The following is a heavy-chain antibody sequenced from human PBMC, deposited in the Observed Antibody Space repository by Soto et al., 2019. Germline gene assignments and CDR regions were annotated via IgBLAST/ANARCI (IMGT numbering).Heavy chain of an antibody. D-gene: IGHD1-26*01. Sequence: QVQLVQSGAEGKKPGSSVKVSCKASGGTFRSYSINWVRQAPGQGLEWMGEIIPIFGTANYAQKFQGRVTITAEESTSTAYMELSSLRYEGTAVHNCASDGGRHSGGIAYWRQGNLVTASS. V-gene: IGHV1-69*01. CDR1: GGTFRSYS. CDR2: IIPIFGTA. CDR3: ASDGGRHSGGIAY. J-gene: IGHJ4*02.